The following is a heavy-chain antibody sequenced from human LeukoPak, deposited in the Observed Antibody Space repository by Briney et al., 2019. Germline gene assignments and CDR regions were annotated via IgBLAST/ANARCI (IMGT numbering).Heavy chain of an antibody. CDR2: IYYSGST. J-gene: IGHJ4*02. V-gene: IGHV4-39*01. D-gene: IGHD2-15*01. Sequence: SETLSLTCTVSGGSISSSSYYWGWVRQPPGKGLEWIGSIYYSGSTYYNPSLKSRVTISVDTSKNQFSLKLSSVTVADTAVYYCAPSNPGFDYWGQGTLVTVSS. CDR3: APSNPGFDY. CDR1: GGSISSSSYY.